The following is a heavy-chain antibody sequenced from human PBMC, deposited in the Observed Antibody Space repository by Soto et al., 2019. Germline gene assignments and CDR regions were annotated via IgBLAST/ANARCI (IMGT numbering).Heavy chain of an antibody. CDR2: ISVYSGET. V-gene: IGHV1-18*01. CDR1: PYTLSNYG. D-gene: IGHD6-19*01. Sequence: ASVKASCKTSPYTLSNYGMNWFRRAPGQGLEWMGWISVYSGETDYAQKFQDRVALTTDTSTSTAYMELRSLRSDDTAVYYCATDQRSGWFDIWFDPWGQGTRVTVSS. CDR3: ATDQRSGWFDIWFDP. J-gene: IGHJ5*02.